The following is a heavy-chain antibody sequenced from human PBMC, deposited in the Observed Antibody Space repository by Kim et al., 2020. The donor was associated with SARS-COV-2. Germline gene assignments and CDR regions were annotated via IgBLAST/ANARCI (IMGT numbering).Heavy chain of an antibody. J-gene: IGHJ4*02. D-gene: IGHD3-22*01. CDR3: ARGPKYYYDSSGYYLAGDGCFDD. V-gene: IGHV1-2*06. CDR1: GYTFTGYY. Sequence: ASVKVSCQASGYTFTGYYMHWVRQAPGQGLEWMGRINPNSGGTNYAQKFQGRVTMTRDTSISTAYMELSRLRSDDTAVYYCARGPKYYYDSSGYYLAGDGCFDDWGQGTLVTVSS. CDR2: INPNSGGT.